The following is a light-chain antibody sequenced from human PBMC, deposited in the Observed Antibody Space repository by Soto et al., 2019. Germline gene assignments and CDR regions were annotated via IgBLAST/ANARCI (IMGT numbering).Light chain of an antibody. CDR2: GPS. CDR1: QRIGRD. CDR3: QQYNDWPPS. Sequence: EIMLTQTPAILSASPGDAITLSCRASQRIGRDLAWYQQRRGQAPRLLIYGPSTRATGVPARFSGSGHGAESTLTITNLQAEDFAVYYCQQYNDWPPSFGGGTKVEI. J-gene: IGKJ4*01. V-gene: IGKV3-15*01.